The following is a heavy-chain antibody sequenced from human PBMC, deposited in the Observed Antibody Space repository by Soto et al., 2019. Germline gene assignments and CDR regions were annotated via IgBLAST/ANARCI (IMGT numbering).Heavy chain of an antibody. D-gene: IGHD3-16*01. J-gene: IGHJ4*02. CDR2: ISAYNGNT. Sequence: ASEKVSCKASGYTFTSYGISWVRQAPGQGLEWMGWISAYNGNTNYAQKLQGRVTMTTATSTSTPYMELRRLRSDDTAVYYCARERVSLAYFDYWGQGTLVTVSS. CDR1: GYTFTSYG. V-gene: IGHV1-18*01. CDR3: ARERVSLAYFDY.